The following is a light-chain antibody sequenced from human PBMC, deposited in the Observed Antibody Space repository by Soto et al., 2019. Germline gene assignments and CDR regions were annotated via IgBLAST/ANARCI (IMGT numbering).Light chain of an antibody. CDR3: QQYTQCYAYS. Sequence: DIQMTQSPSTLSASVGDSVTITCRASQRIGRWLAWYQQKPGKAPKLLIYDASTLQTGVPSRFSGSGSGTECTPSFVGLQAADVATYFGQQYTQCYAYSFGRGTKGEI. J-gene: IGKJ2*01. V-gene: IGKV1-5*01. CDR2: DAS. CDR1: QRIGRW.